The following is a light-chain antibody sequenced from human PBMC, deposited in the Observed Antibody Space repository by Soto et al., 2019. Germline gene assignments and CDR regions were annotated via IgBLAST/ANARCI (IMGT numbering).Light chain of an antibody. CDR1: QSIRTS. Sequence: QMTQSPSSLSASVGARITITCRASQSIRTSLNWYQQKPGKAPRLLIYGASTLQSGVPSRFSGSGSATDFTLTVSSLQPEDSAIYYCQQSYTTPRTFGPGTKVEV. CDR2: GAS. V-gene: IGKV1-39*01. CDR3: QQSYTTPRT. J-gene: IGKJ1*01.